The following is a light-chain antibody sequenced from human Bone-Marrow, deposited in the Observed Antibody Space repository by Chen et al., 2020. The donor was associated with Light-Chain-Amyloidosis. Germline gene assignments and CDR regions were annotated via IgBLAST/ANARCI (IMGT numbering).Light chain of an antibody. V-gene: IGLV3-21*02. CDR1: NIGSTS. Sequence: SYVLTQPSSVSVAPGQTATIACGGNNIGSTSVHWYQQTPGQAPLLVVYDDSDRPSGIPDRVSGSNAGNTATLTISRVEAGEEADYYCQVWDRSSDRPVFGGGTKLTVL. CDR3: QVWDRSSDRPV. J-gene: IGLJ3*02. CDR2: DDS.